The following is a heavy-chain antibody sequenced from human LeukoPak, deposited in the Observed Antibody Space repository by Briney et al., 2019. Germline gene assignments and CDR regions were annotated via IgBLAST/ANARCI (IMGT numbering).Heavy chain of an antibody. Sequence: ASVKVSCKASGYTVNGHFMHWVRQAPGQGLEWMGWISPNSGDTNYAQKFQGRVTMTRDTSISTAYMELSRLRSDDTAVYYCARSYYYDTTGYTHDDAFDIWGQGTMVTVS. J-gene: IGHJ3*02. CDR1: GYTVNGHF. CDR2: ISPNSGDT. D-gene: IGHD3-22*01. CDR3: ARSYYYDTTGYTHDDAFDI. V-gene: IGHV1-2*02.